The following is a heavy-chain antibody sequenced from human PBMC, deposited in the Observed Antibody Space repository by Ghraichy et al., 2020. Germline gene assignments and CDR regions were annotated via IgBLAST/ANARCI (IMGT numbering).Heavy chain of an antibody. CDR3: ARLRDIVVVPAANGMDV. D-gene: IGHD2-2*01. J-gene: IGHJ6*02. V-gene: IGHV3-21*01. CDR1: GFTFSSYS. CDR2: ISSISSYI. Sequence: GGSLRLSCAASGFTFSSYSMNWVRQAPGKGLEWVSSISSISSYIYYADSVKGRFTISRDNAKNSLYLQMNSLRAEDTAVYYCARLRDIVVVPAANGMDVWGQGTTVTVSS.